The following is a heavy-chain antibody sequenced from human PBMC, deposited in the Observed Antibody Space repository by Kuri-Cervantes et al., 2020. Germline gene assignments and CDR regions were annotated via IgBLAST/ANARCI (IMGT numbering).Heavy chain of an antibody. CDR2: INPNSGGT. J-gene: IGHJ5*02. V-gene: IGHV1-2*02. CDR3: ARDRFADYIGYSYGYSWFDP. CDR1: GYTFTGYY. D-gene: IGHD5-18*01. Sequence: GESLKISCKASGYTFTGYYMHWVRQASGQGLEWMRWINPNSGGTNYAQKFQGRVTMTRDTSISTAYMELSRLRSDDTAVYYCARDRFADYIGYSYGYSWFDPWGQGTLVTVSS.